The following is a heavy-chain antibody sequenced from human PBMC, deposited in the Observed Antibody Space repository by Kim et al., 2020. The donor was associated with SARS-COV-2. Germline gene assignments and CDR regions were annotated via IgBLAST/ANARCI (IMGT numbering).Heavy chain of an antibody. D-gene: IGHD1-1*01. CDR3: ARGLGRQTTRHFGMDV. J-gene: IGHJ6*02. Sequence: ASVKVSCQASGYNFPTSYIHWVRQVPGQGFEWMGKINAEDGSTIHAWKFQDRVTMTRDMSRRTVYLEVTSLASEDTAIYFCARGLGRQTTRHFGMDVWGQGTTVTVAS. CDR2: INAEDGST. CDR1: GYNFPTSY. V-gene: IGHV1-46*01.